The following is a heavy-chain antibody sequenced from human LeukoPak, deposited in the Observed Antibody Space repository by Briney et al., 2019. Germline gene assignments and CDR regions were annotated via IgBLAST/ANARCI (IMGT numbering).Heavy chain of an antibody. J-gene: IGHJ4*02. Sequence: PSETLSLTCAVSGGSISSGSYSWSWVRQPPGKGLEWIGYIYPRGSTYYNPSLKSRVILSLDKSANQFSLNLSSVTAADTAVYYCARFSPRAMGNYLDFWGQGTLVTVSS. CDR1: GGSISSGSYS. D-gene: IGHD7-27*01. CDR2: IYPRGST. V-gene: IGHV4-30-2*01. CDR3: ARFSPRAMGNYLDF.